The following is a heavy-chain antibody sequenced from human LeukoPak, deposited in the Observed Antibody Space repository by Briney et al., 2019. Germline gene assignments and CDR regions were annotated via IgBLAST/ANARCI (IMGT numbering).Heavy chain of an antibody. J-gene: IGHJ4*02. D-gene: IGHD3-22*01. CDR2: INSDGSST. CDR1: GFTFSSYW. CDR3: AKLGGYYLVYYFDY. Sequence: GGSLRLSCAASGFTFSSYWMHWVRQAPGKGLVWVSRINSDGSSTSYADSVKGRFTISRDNAKNTLYLQMNSLRAEDTAIYYCAKLGGYYLVYYFDYWGQGTLVTVSS. V-gene: IGHV3-74*01.